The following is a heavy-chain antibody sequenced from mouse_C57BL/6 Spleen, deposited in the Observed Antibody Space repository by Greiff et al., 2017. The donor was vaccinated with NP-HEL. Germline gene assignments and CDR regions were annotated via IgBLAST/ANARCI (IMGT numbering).Heavy chain of an antibody. CDR3: ARCYGNLCYFDY. V-gene: IGHV1-82*01. CDR1: GYAFSSSW. Sequence: VQLQQSGPELVKPGASVKISCKASGYAFSSSWMNWVKQRPGKGLEWIGRIYPGDGDTNYNGKFKGKATLTADKSSSTAYMQLSSLTSEDSAVYFCARCYGNLCYFDYWGQGTTLTVSS. CDR2: IYPGDGDT. J-gene: IGHJ2*01. D-gene: IGHD2-1*01.